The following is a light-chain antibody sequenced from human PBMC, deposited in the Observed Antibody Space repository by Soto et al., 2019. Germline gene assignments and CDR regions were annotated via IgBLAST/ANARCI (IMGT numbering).Light chain of an antibody. CDR2: VNSDGSH. CDR1: SGHSSYD. CDR3: QTWGTCINYV. J-gene: IGLJ1*01. V-gene: IGLV4-69*01. Sequence: QSVLTQSPSASASLGASVKLTCTRSSGHSSYDIAWHQQQPEKGPRYLMKVNSDGSHTKGDGIPDLFSGSSSGAERYLIISSLQSEDEADYYCQTWGTCINYVFGTGTKLTVL.